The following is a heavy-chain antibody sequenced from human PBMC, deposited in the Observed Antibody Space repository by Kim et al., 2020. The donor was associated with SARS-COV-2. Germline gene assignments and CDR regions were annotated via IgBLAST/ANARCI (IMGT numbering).Heavy chain of an antibody. J-gene: IGHJ3*02. D-gene: IGHD1-26*01. CDR3: ARVQGGSYWGEGAFDI. V-gene: IGHV4-59*01. Sequence: SLKSRVTISVDTSKNQFSLKLSSVTAADTAVYYCARVQGGSYWGEGAFDIWGQGTMVTVSS.